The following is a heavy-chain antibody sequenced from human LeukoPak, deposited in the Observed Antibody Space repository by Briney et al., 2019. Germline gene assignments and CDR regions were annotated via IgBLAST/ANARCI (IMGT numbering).Heavy chain of an antibody. D-gene: IGHD3-10*01. J-gene: IGHJ4*02. V-gene: IGHV3-30*02. CDR3: ARESGLTMVRGTFDY. Sequence: GGSLRLSCAASGFTFSNYGMHWVRQAPGKGLEWVTFIRYDGSNKYYADSVKGRFTFSRDNAKNSLYLQMNSLRAEDTAVYYCARESGLTMVRGTFDYWGQGTLVTVSS. CDR2: IRYDGSNK. CDR1: GFTFSNYG.